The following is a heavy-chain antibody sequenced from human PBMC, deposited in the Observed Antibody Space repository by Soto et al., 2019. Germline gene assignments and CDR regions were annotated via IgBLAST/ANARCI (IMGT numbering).Heavy chain of an antibody. V-gene: IGHV1-18*01. CDR2: ISAYNGNT. CDR3: ARVSDYGGNPFYYYYGMDV. Sequence: VASVKVSCKASGYTFTSYGISWGRQAPGQGLEWMGWISAYNGNTNYAQKLQGRVTMTTDTSTSTAYMELRSLRSDDTAVYYCARVSDYGGNPFYYYYGMDVWGQGTTVTVSS. J-gene: IGHJ6*02. D-gene: IGHD4-17*01. CDR1: GYTFTSYG.